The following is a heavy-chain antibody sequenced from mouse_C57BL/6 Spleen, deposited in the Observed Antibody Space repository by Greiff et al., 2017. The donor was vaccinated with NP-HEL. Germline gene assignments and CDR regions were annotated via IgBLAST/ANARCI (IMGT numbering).Heavy chain of an antibody. CDR1: GFNIKDYY. Sequence: VQLKQSGAELVKPGASVKLSCTASGFNIKDYYMHWVKQRTEQGLEWIGRIDPEDGETKYAPKFQGKATITADTASNTAYLQLSSLTSEDTAVYYCARRGDYDHGGGYFDVWGTGTTVTVSS. D-gene: IGHD2-4*01. CDR2: IDPEDGET. V-gene: IGHV14-2*01. J-gene: IGHJ1*03. CDR3: ARRGDYDHGGGYFDV.